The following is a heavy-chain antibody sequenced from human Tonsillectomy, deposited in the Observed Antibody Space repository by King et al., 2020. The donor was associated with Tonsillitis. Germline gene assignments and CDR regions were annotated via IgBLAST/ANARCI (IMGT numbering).Heavy chain of an antibody. V-gene: IGHV4-34*01. D-gene: IGHD2-15*01. CDR3: ARERYCSGGSCATGGDYYYYMDV. CDR1: GGSFSGYY. Sequence: VQLQQWGAGLLKPSETLSLTCAVYGGSFSGYYWSWIRQPPGKGLEWFGEINHSGSTNYNPSLKSRVTISVDTSKNQFSLKLSSVTAADTAVYYCARERYCSGGSCATGGDYYYYMDVWGKGTTVTVSS. CDR2: INHSGST. J-gene: IGHJ6*03.